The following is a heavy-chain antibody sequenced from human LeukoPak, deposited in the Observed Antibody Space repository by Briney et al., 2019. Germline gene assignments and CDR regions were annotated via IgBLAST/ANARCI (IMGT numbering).Heavy chain of an antibody. Sequence: GGSLRLSCAASGFTFNSYWMHWVRQVPGKGLVWVSRINSDGSRTNYVDSAKGRFTISRDNAKNTVFLQMNSLRAEDTAVYYCAELGITMIGGVWGKGTTVTISS. D-gene: IGHD3-10*02. CDR2: INSDGSRT. V-gene: IGHV3-74*01. CDR3: AELGITMIGGV. CDR1: GFTFNSYW. J-gene: IGHJ6*04.